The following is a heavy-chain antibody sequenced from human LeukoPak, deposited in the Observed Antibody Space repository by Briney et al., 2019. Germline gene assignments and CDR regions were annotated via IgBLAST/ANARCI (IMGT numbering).Heavy chain of an antibody. CDR3: ARKGRVVVVAATTPFDY. CDR1: GFTFSSYA. Sequence: PGRSLRLSCAASGFTFSSYAMHWVRQAPGKGLEWVAVISYDGSNKYYADSVKGRFTISRDNSKNTLYLQMNSLRAEDTAVYYCARKGRVVVVAATTPFDYWGQGTLVTVSS. J-gene: IGHJ4*02. CDR2: ISYDGSNK. V-gene: IGHV3-30*04. D-gene: IGHD2-15*01.